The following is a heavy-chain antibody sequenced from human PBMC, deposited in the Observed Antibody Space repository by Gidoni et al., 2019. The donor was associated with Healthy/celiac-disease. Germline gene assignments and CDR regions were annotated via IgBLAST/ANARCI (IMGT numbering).Heavy chain of an antibody. CDR3: ARDVVGYCSSTSCLHENYYYYGMDV. D-gene: IGHD2-2*01. V-gene: IGHV1-18*01. CDR1: GYTFTSYG. CDR2: ISAYNGNT. J-gene: IGHJ6*02. Sequence: QVQLVQSGAEVKKPGASVKVSCKASGYTFTSYGISWVRQAPGQGLEWMGWISAYNGNTNYAQKLQGRVTMTTDTSTSTAYMELRSLRSDDTAVYYCARDVVGYCSSTSCLHENYYYYGMDVWGQGTTVTVSS.